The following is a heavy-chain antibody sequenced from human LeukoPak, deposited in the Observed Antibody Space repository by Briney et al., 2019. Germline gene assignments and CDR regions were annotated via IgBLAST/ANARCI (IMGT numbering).Heavy chain of an antibody. CDR2: IRYEGNEK. V-gene: IGHV3-30*02. CDR3: AKDLMRDRWFGES. D-gene: IGHD3-10*01. J-gene: IGHJ5*02. CDR1: GFTVSRNY. Sequence: GGSLRLSCAASGFTVSRNYMSWVRQAPGKGLEWVAFIRYEGNEKYYAGSVKGRFTISRDNPKNTLYLEMNSLRVEDTAVYYCAKDLMRDRWFGESWGQGTLVTVSS.